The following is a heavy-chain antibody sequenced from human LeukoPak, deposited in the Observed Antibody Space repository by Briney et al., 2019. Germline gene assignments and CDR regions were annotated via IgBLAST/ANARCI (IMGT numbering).Heavy chain of an antibody. CDR1: GFTFSSYG. Sequence: GGSLRLSCAASGFTFSSYGMHWVRQAPGKGLEWVAFIRYDGSNKYLADSRKGRFTISTDNSKNTPYLQMNSVMTKDTAVYYCAKDWRRIVVVGPITRHGNYMDVWGKGTTVTISS. CDR2: IRYDGSNK. D-gene: IGHD2-15*01. CDR3: AKDWRRIVVVGPITRHGNYMDV. J-gene: IGHJ6*03. V-gene: IGHV3-30*02.